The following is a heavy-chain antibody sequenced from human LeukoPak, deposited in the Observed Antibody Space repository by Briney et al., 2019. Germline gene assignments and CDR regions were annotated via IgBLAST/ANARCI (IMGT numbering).Heavy chain of an antibody. CDR1: GGTFSSYA. J-gene: IGHJ1*01. CDR3: ARVGGYGDYPGYFQH. V-gene: IGHV1-69*13. CDR2: IIPIFGTA. Sequence: GASVKVSCKASGGTFSSYAISWVRQAPGQGLEWMRGIIPIFGTANYAQKFQGRVTITADESTSTAYMELSSLRSEDTAVYYCARVGGYGDYPGYFQHWGQGTLVTVSS. D-gene: IGHD4-17*01.